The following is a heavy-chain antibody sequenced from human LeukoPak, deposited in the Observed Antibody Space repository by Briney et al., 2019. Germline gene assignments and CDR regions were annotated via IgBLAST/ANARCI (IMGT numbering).Heavy chain of an antibody. CDR3: ARVLSRRWLVQRNRFDP. Sequence: PSETLTLTCAVYGVSFRGYYWSWIRQPPGKGLEWMGEINHSGSTNYNPSLKSRVTISVDTSKNQFSLKISSVAAADTAVFYCARVLSRRWLVQRNRFDPWGQGTLVTVSS. V-gene: IGHV4-34*01. CDR1: GVSFRGYY. D-gene: IGHD6-6*01. J-gene: IGHJ5*02. CDR2: INHSGST.